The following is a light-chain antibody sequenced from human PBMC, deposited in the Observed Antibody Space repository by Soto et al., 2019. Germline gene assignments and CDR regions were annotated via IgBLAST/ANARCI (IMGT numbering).Light chain of an antibody. CDR3: QQLNRYPIT. V-gene: IGKV1-9*01. CDR2: AAS. Sequence: DIQLTQSPSFLSASVGDRVTITCRASQGISNYLAWYQQKPGKAPKLLIYAASTLQSRVPSRFSGSGVGTEFTLTISILQPEDFATYYCQQLNRYPITFGQGTRLEIK. CDR1: QGISNY. J-gene: IGKJ5*01.